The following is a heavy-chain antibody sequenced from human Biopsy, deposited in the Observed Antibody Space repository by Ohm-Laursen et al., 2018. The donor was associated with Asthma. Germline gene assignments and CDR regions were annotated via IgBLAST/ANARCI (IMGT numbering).Heavy chain of an antibody. Sequence: SLRLSCTASGFPFSHYHMHWVRQAPGKGLEGVSSITDASRYKKYADSVKGRFTISRDNTKNSLYLQMTSLRAEDAAVYYCARDGSELPTEHDYWGPGTLVTVSS. V-gene: IGHV3-11*06. J-gene: IGHJ4*02. CDR2: ITDASRYK. CDR3: ARDGSELPTEHDY. D-gene: IGHD1-14*01. CDR1: GFPFSHYH.